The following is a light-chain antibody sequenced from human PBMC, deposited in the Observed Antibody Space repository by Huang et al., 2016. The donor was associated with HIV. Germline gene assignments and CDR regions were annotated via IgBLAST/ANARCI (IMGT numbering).Light chain of an antibody. V-gene: IGKV4-1*01. CDR3: HQYYSSPQT. CDR2: WES. CDR1: QSVFHSSNNKNY. Sequence: DIVVTQSPGSLALSLGERAAINCTSSQSVFHSSNNKNYLSWYQLKPGQSPQLLIYWESTRECGVPDRFRGTGSVTDFTLTITSLQAEDVAVYYCHQYYSSPQTFGQGTKVEV. J-gene: IGKJ1*01.